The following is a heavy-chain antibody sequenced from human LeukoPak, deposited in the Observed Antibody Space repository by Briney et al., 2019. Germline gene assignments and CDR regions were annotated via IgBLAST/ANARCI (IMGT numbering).Heavy chain of an antibody. CDR3: AREGPATYHFDF. CDR2: TNPGGGST. V-gene: IGHV1-46*01. CDR1: GYTFTNYY. D-gene: IGHD2-2*01. Sequence: ASVKVSCRSSGYTFTNYYIHWVRQALGQGLEWLGITNPGGGSTTYAQKFRVRVTMTSDTATSTVFMELSSLRSEDTAIDYCAREGPATYHFDFWGQGTLVTVSS. J-gene: IGHJ4*02.